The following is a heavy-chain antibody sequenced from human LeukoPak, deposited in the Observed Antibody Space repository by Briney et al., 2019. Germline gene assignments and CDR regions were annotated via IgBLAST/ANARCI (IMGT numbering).Heavy chain of an antibody. Sequence: AGGPLRLPCAASGFIFNNFGLIWVRKAPGKGLQWVSAISNDGGGTTYADFVKGRFTISRDNSKNTLFLQMNSLRAEDTALYYCAKGGSGYFLDLWGQGTLVTVSS. CDR2: ISNDGGGT. CDR1: GFIFNNFG. CDR3: AKGGSGYFLDL. V-gene: IGHV3-23*01. D-gene: IGHD3-22*01. J-gene: IGHJ5*02.